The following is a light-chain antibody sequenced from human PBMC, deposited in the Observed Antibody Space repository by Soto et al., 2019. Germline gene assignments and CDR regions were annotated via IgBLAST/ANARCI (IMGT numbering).Light chain of an antibody. CDR2: SNN. J-gene: IGLJ2*01. V-gene: IGLV1-40*01. Sequence: QSVLTQPPSVSGAPGQRVTISCTGSSSNIGAGYDVHWYQQLPGTAPKLLIYSNNNRPSGVPDRFSGSKSGTSASLAITGLQAADEADYYRQSYDSSLSGYEVFGGGTKLTVL. CDR3: QSYDSSLSGYEV. CDR1: SSNIGAGYD.